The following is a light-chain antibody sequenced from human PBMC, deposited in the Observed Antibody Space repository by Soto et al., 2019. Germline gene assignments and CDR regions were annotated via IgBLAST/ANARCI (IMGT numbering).Light chain of an antibody. J-gene: IGKJ1*01. CDR1: PSVANS. CDR3: QQRSNWPPWT. CDR2: AAS. Sequence: EIVLTQSPATLSLSPGERATLSCRASPSVANSLAWFQQKPGQAPRLLIYAASTRAAVIPARFSGSGSGTGFTLTVSSLEPEDFALYCCQQRSNWPPWTFGQGTRVEIK. V-gene: IGKV3-11*01.